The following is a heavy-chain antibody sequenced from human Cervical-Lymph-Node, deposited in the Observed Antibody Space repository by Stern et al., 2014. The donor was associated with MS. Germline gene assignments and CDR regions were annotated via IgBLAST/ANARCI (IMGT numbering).Heavy chain of an antibody. V-gene: IGHV1-46*03. CDR3: AREGADNDAFDV. Sequence: QDQLVQSGAEVKKPGASVTVSCRTSGYTFIDYYIHWVRQAPGQGLERMGIINLSDGATTYAQKFQGRVTMTRDTSTNTAYMQLGSLTSEDTAVFFCAREGADNDAFDVWGQGTMVTVSS. D-gene: IGHD1-26*01. J-gene: IGHJ3*01. CDR1: GYTFIDYY. CDR2: INLSDGAT.